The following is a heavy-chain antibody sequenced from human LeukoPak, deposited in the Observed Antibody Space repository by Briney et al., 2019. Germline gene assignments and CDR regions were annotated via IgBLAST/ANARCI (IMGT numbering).Heavy chain of an antibody. J-gene: IGHJ4*02. CDR3: AREGGWGIQLWLISYFDY. V-gene: IGHV4-34*01. Sequence: PSETLSLTCAVYGGSFSGYYWSWIRQPPGKGLEWIGEINHSGSTNYNPSLKSRVTISVDTSKNQFSLKLSSVTAADTAVYYCAREGGWGIQLWLISYFDYWGQGTLVTVSS. CDR1: GGSFSGYY. CDR2: INHSGST. D-gene: IGHD5-18*01.